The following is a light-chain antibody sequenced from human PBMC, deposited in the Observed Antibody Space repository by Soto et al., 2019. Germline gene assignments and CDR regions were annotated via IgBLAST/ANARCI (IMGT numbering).Light chain of an antibody. J-gene: IGKJ1*01. CDR2: GAS. CDR3: QQYGSSPPGT. Sequence: EIVLTQSPGTLSLSPGERATLSCRASQSVSSTYLGWYQQKPGQAPRLLIYGASSRATGIPDRFSGSGSGRDFTLPIARLETEDFAVYYCQQYGSSPPGTFGQGTQVEIK. CDR1: QSVSSTY. V-gene: IGKV3-20*01.